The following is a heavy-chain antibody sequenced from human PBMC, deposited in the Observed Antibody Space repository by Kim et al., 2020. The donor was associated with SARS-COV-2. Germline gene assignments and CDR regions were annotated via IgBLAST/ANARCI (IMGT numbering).Heavy chain of an antibody. CDR3: AKDPHYDFWSGYFFEY. CDR1: GFTFSSYA. CDR2: ISGSGGST. D-gene: IGHD3-3*01. V-gene: IGHV3-23*01. J-gene: IGHJ4*02. Sequence: GGSLRLSCAASGFTFSSYAMSWVRQAPGKGLEWVSAISGSGGSTYYADSVKGRFTISRDNSKNTLYLQMNSLRAEDTAVYYCAKDPHYDFWSGYFFEYWGPGTLVTLSS.